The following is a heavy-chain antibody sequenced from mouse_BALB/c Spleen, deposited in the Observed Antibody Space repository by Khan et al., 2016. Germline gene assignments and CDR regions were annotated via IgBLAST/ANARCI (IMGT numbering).Heavy chain of an antibody. D-gene: IGHD2-4*01. CDR3: AKVDYYDSDGAWIAY. V-gene: IGHV2-5-1*01. J-gene: IGHJ3*01. CDR2: IWRGGST. Sequence: QVRLQQSGPSLVQPSQSLSITCTVSGFSLTTYGVHWVRQSPGKGLAWLGVIWRGGSTDYKAAFMSRLSITKDNSKSQVFFKMNSLQADDTAICYGAKVDYYDSDGAWIAYWGQGSLGTFSA. CDR1: GFSLTTYG.